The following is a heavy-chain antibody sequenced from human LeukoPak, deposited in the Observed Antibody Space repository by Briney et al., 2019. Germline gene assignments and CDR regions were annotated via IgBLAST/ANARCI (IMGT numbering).Heavy chain of an antibody. D-gene: IGHD6-19*01. CDR3: ARAQWLANVFDY. Sequence: GGSLRLSCAASGFTFSRYSMNWVRQAPGKGLEWVSSISSSSSYIYYADSVKGRFTISRDNAKNSLYLQMNSLRAEDTAVYYCARAQWLANVFDYWGQGTLVTDSS. J-gene: IGHJ4*02. CDR1: GFTFSRYS. V-gene: IGHV3-21*01. CDR2: ISSSSSYI.